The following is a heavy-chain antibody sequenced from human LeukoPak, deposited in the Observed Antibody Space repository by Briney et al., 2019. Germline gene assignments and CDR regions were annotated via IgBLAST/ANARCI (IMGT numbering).Heavy chain of an antibody. Sequence: SETLSLTCTVSGGSISNYYWSWIRQPPGKGLEWIGYIYYSGSTNYNPSLKSRVTISVDTSKNQFSLKLSSVTAADTAVYYCARRGYYGSGSYSYWGQGTLVTVSS. V-gene: IGHV4-59*12. CDR1: GGSISNYY. D-gene: IGHD3-10*01. CDR2: IYYSGST. J-gene: IGHJ4*02. CDR3: ARRGYYGSGSYSY.